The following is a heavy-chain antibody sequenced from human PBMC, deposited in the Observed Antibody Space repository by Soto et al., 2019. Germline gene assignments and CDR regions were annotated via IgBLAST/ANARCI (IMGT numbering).Heavy chain of an antibody. V-gene: IGHV1-8*01. D-gene: IGHD3-3*01. J-gene: IGHJ6*03. CDR3: ARTYYDFWSGIPYYYMDV. CDR2: MNPNSGNT. CDR1: GYTFTSYD. Sequence: ASVKVSCKASGYTFTSYDINWVRQATGQGLEWMGWMNPNSGNTGYAQKFQGRVTMTRNTSISTAYMELSSLRSEDTAVYYCARTYYDFWSGIPYYYMDVWGKGTTVTSP.